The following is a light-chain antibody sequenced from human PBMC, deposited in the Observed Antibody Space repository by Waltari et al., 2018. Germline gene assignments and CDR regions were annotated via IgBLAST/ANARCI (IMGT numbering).Light chain of an antibody. CDR2: TND. Sequence: QSVLTQPPSASGTPGQRVSISCSGSGSNIGSNTVNWYQQLPGTAPKLLIYTNDQRPSGVPDRFSGSKSGTSASLAISGLQSEDEAEYHCAVWDDSLNGPLFAGGNKLTVL. J-gene: IGLJ2*01. V-gene: IGLV1-44*01. CDR3: AVWDDSLNGPL. CDR1: GSNIGSNT.